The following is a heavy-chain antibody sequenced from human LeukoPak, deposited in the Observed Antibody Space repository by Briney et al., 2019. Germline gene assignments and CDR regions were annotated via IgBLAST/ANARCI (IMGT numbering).Heavy chain of an antibody. CDR1: GFTFSSYD. D-gene: IGHD2-21*01. Sequence: GGSLRLSCAASGFTFSSYDMHWVRQATGKGLEWVSAIGTAGDTYYPGSVKGRFTISRENAKNSLYLQMNSRRAGDTAVYSCARGAYCGGDCYYYGMDVWGQGTTVTVSS. CDR3: ARGAYCGGDCYYYGMDV. V-gene: IGHV3-13*01. CDR2: IGTAGDT. J-gene: IGHJ6*02.